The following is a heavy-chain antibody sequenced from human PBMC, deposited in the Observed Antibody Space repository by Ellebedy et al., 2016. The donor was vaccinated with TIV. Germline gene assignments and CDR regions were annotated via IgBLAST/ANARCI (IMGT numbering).Heavy chain of an antibody. Sequence: SETLSLTXTVSNGSINNHYWSWIRQPAGKGLEWIGRIYSGGSTNYNPSLKSRVTMSVDTSNNQFSMKLSSVTAADTAVYYCARDYTVNSAIHIWGQGTMVTVSP. CDR2: IYSGGST. CDR3: ARDYTVNSAIHI. V-gene: IGHV4-4*07. J-gene: IGHJ3*02. D-gene: IGHD4-17*01. CDR1: NGSINNHY.